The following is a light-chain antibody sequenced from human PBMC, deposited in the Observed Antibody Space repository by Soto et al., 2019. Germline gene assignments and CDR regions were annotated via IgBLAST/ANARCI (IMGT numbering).Light chain of an antibody. Sequence: AIRMTQSPSSFSASTGDRVTITCRASQGISSYLAWYQQKPGKAPKLLIYAASTLQSGVPSRLSGSGSGTDFTLTISSLQPEGFATYYCQQSYSTAWTFGQGTKVDIK. V-gene: IGKV1-8*01. J-gene: IGKJ1*01. CDR3: QQSYSTAWT. CDR1: QGISSY. CDR2: AAS.